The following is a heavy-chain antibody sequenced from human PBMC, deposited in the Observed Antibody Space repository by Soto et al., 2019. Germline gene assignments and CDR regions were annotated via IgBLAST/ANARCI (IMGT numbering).Heavy chain of an antibody. CDR2: IYYSGST. D-gene: IGHD3-3*01. V-gene: IGHV4-31*03. Sequence: QVQLQESGPGLVKPSQTLSLTCTVSGGSISSGDYYWSWIRQHPGKGLEWIGYIYYSGSTYYNPSSKIRGTISVDKSKNQFSLKLSSVTAADTAVYYCARWWSGSRQGFDPWGQGTLVTVSS. CDR3: ARWWSGSRQGFDP. J-gene: IGHJ5*02. CDR1: GGSISSGDYY.